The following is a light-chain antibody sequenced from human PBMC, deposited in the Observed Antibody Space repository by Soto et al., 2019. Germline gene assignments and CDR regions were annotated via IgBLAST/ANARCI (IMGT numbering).Light chain of an antibody. V-gene: IGLV2-14*01. CDR3: SSYTSSSTYV. J-gene: IGLJ1*01. CDR2: EVS. CDR1: SSDVGGYNY. Sequence: QSALTQPASVSGSPGQSITISCTGTSSDVGGYNYVSWYQQHPGKAPKLMIYEVSNRPSGVSNRFSGSKSGNTASLTISGLQAEDEADYYCSSYTSSSTYVLGTGTNVTVL.